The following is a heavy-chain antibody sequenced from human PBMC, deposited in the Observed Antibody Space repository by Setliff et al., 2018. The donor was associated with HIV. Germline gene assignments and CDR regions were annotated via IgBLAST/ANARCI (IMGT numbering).Heavy chain of an antibody. CDR1: GGSISSGSHY. J-gene: IGHJ6*02. CDR2: IHTRGST. V-gene: IGHV4-61*02. CDR3: ARGQWPAPRPDFSDGYYNYGMDV. Sequence: PSETLSLTCTVSGGSISSGSHYWSWIRQPAGKGLEWIGRIHTRGSTDYNPSLKSRVTISVDTSKNQFSLKLSSVTAADTAVYYCARGQWPAPRPDFSDGYYNYGMDVWGQGTTVTVSS. D-gene: IGHD2-2*01.